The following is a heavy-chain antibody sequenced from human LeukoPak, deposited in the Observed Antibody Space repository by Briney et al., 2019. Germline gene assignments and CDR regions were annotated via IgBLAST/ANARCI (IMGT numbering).Heavy chain of an antibody. Sequence: GASVKVSCKASGGTFSSYAISWVRQAPGQGLEWMGGIIPIFGTANYAQKFQGRVTITADKSTSTAYMELSSLRSEDTAVYYCARGAVPRDYYYMDVWGKGTTVTVSS. CDR1: GGTFSSYA. J-gene: IGHJ6*03. V-gene: IGHV1-69*06. D-gene: IGHD3-10*01. CDR2: IIPIFGTA. CDR3: ARGAVPRDYYYMDV.